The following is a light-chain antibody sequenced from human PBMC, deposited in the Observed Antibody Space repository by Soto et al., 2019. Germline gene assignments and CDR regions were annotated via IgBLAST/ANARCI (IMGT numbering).Light chain of an antibody. CDR1: SFNIGSNY. CDR2: RNN. V-gene: IGLV1-47*01. Sequence: QSALTQPPSASGTPGQRVTISCSGSSFNIGSNYVYWYQQVPGTAPKLLIYRNNQRPSGVPDRFSGSKSGTSASLAISGLRSEDEADYYCAGWDDSLSGVVFGGGTKVTVL. CDR3: AGWDDSLSGVV. J-gene: IGLJ2*01.